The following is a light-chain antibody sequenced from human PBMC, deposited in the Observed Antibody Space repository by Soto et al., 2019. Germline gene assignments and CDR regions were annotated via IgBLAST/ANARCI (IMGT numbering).Light chain of an antibody. CDR3: QQYNNWPLT. Sequence: EFVLTQSPGTLSLSPGERATLSCRASQTVRNNYLAWYQQKPGQAPRLLIYDASSRATGIPDRFSGGGSGTEFTLTISSLQSEDFAVYYCQQYNNWPLTFGGGTKV. CDR1: QTVRNNY. J-gene: IGKJ4*01. V-gene: IGKV3D-20*02. CDR2: DAS.